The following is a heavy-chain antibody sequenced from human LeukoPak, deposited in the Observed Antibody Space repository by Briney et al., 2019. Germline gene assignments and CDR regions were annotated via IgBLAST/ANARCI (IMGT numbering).Heavy chain of an antibody. J-gene: IGHJ4*02. CDR3: ARGYSYGNVQFFDY. V-gene: IGHV1-69*06. CDR1: GGTFSSYG. Sequence: SVKVSCKASGGTFSSYGISWVRQAPGQGLEWMGGIIPIFGTANYAQKFQGRVTITADKSTSTAYMELSSLRSEDTAVYYCARGYSYGNVQFFDYWGQGTLVTVSS. D-gene: IGHD5-18*01. CDR2: IIPIFGTA.